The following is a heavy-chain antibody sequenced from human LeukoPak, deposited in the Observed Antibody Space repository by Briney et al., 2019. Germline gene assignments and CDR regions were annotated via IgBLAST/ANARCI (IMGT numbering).Heavy chain of an antibody. CDR2: INPNSGGI. CDR3: ARESQRFCDLGNDY. Sequence: GAAVKLSCKASGYTFTCYYMHWVRQAPGQGLEWMGWINPNSGGINYAQKFQGRVTMTSDTSISTAYMELSRLRAEDTAVYYCARESQRFCDLGNDYWGQGTLVTVSS. CDR1: GYTFTCYY. D-gene: IGHD2-21*01. J-gene: IGHJ4*02. V-gene: IGHV1-2*02.